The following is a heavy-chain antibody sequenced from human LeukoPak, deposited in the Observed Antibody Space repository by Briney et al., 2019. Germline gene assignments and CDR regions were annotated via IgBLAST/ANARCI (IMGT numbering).Heavy chain of an antibody. CDR3: AKVKYSSSWYRFDY. CDR2: INSDGSST. D-gene: IGHD6-13*01. Sequence: GGSLRLSCAASGFTLSSYWMHWVRQVPGKGLVWVSRINSDGSSTNYADSVKGRFTISRGNAKNTLYLQMNSLRAEDTAVYYCAKVKYSSSWYRFDYWGQGTLVTVSS. CDR1: GFTLSSYW. J-gene: IGHJ4*02. V-gene: IGHV3-74*01.